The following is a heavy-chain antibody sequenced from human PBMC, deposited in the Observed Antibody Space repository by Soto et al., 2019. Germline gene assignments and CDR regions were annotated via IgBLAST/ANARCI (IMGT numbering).Heavy chain of an antibody. Sequence: ASVKVSCKASGFTFSRRSIHWVRQAPGQRLEWMGWINSDTGYTKYSQKFQARLTITWDSSAKTAYMELSSLQSEDTAVYYCVRGKEAGVWFDPWGQGTLVTVSS. J-gene: IGHJ5*02. D-gene: IGHD3-10*01. CDR3: VRGKEAGVWFDP. CDR2: INSDTGYT. CDR1: GFTFSRRS. V-gene: IGHV1-3*04.